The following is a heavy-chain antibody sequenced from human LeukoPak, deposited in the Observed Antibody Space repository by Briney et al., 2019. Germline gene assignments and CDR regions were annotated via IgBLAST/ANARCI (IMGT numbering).Heavy chain of an antibody. Sequence: SETLSLTCNVSGYSISNGYYWGWIRQPPGKGLEWIGIIYHSGSNHYNPSLKSRVSISVDTSKNQFSLIPTSVTAADTAVYYCARVDIVATIHFDYWGQGTLVTVSS. CDR3: ARVDIVATIHFDY. CDR1: GYSISNGYY. V-gene: IGHV4-38-2*02. D-gene: IGHD5-12*01. CDR2: IYHSGSN. J-gene: IGHJ4*02.